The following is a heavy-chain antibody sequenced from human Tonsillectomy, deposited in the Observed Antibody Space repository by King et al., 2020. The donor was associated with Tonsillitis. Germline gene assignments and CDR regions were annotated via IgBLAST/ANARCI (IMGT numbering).Heavy chain of an antibody. CDR1: GGSISSYY. J-gene: IGHJ4*02. Sequence: VQLQESGPGLVKPSETLSLTCTVSGGSISSYYWSWIRQPPGKGLEWIGYIYYSGNTNYNPSLKSRVNISVDTSKNQFSLKLSSVTAADTAVYYCARGYSSSWPDDWGQGTLVTVSS. V-gene: IGHV4-59*01. CDR2: IYYSGNT. D-gene: IGHD6-13*01. CDR3: ARGYSSSWPDD.